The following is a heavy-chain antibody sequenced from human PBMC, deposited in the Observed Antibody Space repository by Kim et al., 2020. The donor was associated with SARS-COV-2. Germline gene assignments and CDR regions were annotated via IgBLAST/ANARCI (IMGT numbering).Heavy chain of an antibody. CDR3: ARELGVGWFDP. V-gene: IGHV1-3*01. Sequence: TKYSLKFPDTVTITSDTSASPASMELSSLRSEDTAVYYCARELGVGWFDPWGQGTLVTVSS. D-gene: IGHD3-3*01. CDR2: T. J-gene: IGHJ5*02.